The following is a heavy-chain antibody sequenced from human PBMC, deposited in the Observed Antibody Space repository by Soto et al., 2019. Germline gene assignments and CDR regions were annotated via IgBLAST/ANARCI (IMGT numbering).Heavy chain of an antibody. CDR3: ARGARPAVFNAFDM. D-gene: IGHD6-6*01. CDR2: IWYDGSNK. V-gene: IGHV3-33*01. Sequence: GGSLRLSCAASGFTFSTYGMHWVRQAPGKGLEWVTFIWYDGSNKYFADSVKGRFTISRDNSKNTLYLQMNSLRAEDTAVYYCARGARPAVFNAFDMWGQGTMVTVSS. CDR1: GFTFSTYG. J-gene: IGHJ3*02.